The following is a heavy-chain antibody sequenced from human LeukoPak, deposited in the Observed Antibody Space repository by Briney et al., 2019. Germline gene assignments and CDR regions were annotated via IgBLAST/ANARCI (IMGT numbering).Heavy chain of an antibody. CDR3: ARESSGSSARDY. V-gene: IGHV4-34*01. J-gene: IGHJ4*02. CDR1: GGSFSGYY. Sequence: SETLSLTCAVYGGSFSGYYWSWIRQPPGKGLEWIGNIYYSGSTYYNPSLKSRVTISVDTSKNQFSLKLRSVTAADTAVYYCARESSGSSARDYWGQGTLVTVSS. CDR2: IYYSGST. D-gene: IGHD3-10*01.